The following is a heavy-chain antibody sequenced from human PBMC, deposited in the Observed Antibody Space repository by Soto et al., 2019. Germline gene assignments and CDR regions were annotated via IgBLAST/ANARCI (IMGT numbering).Heavy chain of an antibody. CDR2: IYPGDSDT. D-gene: IGHD6-6*01. CDR1: GYSFTSYW. V-gene: IGHV5-51*01. Sequence: PGESLKISCKGSGYSFTSYWIGWVRQMPGKGLEWMGIIYPGDSDTRYSPSFQGQVTISADKSISTAYLQWSSLKASDTAMYYCASSGIAVRPEPPDQPYYYYGMDVWGQGPTVTVSS. J-gene: IGHJ6*02. CDR3: ASSGIAVRPEPPDQPYYYYGMDV.